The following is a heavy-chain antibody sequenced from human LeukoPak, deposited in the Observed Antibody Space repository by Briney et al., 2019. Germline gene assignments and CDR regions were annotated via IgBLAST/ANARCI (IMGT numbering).Heavy chain of an antibody. J-gene: IGHJ3*02. CDR3: ARALRRIYYYGSDDAFDI. Sequence: GGSLRLSCAASGFTFSSYWMSWVRQAPGKGLEWVANIKQDGSEKYYVDSVKGRFTISGDNAKNSLYLQMNSLRAEDTAVYYCARALRRIYYYGSDDAFDIWGQGTMVTVSS. D-gene: IGHD3-10*01. V-gene: IGHV3-7*01. CDR2: IKQDGSEK. CDR1: GFTFSSYW.